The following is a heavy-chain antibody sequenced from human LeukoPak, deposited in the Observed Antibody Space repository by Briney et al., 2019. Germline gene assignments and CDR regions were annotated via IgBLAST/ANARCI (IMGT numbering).Heavy chain of an antibody. Sequence: ASVKVSCKASGYDFTKYAVHWVRQAPGQRLEWMGWIDAGNGRTQYSQDFQGRVTISRDTSASIAYMELSSLRSDDMAVYYCARGIWSPTLTAYYLAYWGQGTLVTVSS. J-gene: IGHJ4*02. D-gene: IGHD2-21*02. CDR1: GYDFTKYA. V-gene: IGHV1-3*03. CDR3: ARGIWSPTLTAYYLAY. CDR2: IDAGNGRT.